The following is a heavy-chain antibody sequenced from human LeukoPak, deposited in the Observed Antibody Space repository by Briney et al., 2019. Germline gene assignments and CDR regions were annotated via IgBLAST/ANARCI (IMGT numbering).Heavy chain of an antibody. D-gene: IGHD5-12*01. J-gene: IGHJ3*02. Sequence: TGGSLRLSCAASGFTFSSYGMHWVRQAPGKGLEWVAVISYDGSNKYYADSVKGRFTISRDNSKNTLYLQMNSLRAEDTAVYYCAKVLSGYDHDAFDIWGQGTMVTVSS. CDR1: GFTFSSYG. V-gene: IGHV3-30*18. CDR2: ISYDGSNK. CDR3: AKVLSGYDHDAFDI.